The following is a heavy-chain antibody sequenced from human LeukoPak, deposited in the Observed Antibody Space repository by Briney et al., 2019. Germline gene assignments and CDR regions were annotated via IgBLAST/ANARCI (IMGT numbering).Heavy chain of an antibody. Sequence: EASVTVSCKASGGTFSSYAISWVRQAPGQGLEWMGRIIPILGIANYAQKFQGRVTITADKSTSTAYMELRSLRSDDTAVYYCARDLYYDSSGYPLHYYGMDVWGQGTTVTVSS. CDR2: IIPILGIA. D-gene: IGHD3-22*01. CDR3: ARDLYYDSSGYPLHYYGMDV. CDR1: GGTFSSYA. J-gene: IGHJ6*02. V-gene: IGHV1-69*04.